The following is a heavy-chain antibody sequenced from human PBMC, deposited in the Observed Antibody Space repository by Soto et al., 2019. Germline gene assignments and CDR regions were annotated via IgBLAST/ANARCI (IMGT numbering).Heavy chain of an antibody. V-gene: IGHV4-39*01. Sequence: QLQLQESGPGLVKPSETLSLTCTVSGGSISSTNYYWGWIRQPPGKGLEWIASIFYSGSIYYNPSLKSRVTIPVDTSKHQFSLKLSSVTAADTAVYYCARMAGSGYAEIDYWGQGTLVTVSS. CDR2: IFYSGSI. CDR3: ARMAGSGYAEIDY. J-gene: IGHJ4*02. CDR1: GGSISSTNYY. D-gene: IGHD5-12*01.